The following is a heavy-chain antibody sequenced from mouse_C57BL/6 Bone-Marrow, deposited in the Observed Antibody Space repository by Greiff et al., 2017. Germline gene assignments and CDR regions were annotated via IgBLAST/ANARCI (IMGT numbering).Heavy chain of an antibody. V-gene: IGHV5-6*02. CDR2: ISSGGNYT. D-gene: IGHD1-1*01. CDR1: GFTFSSYG. CDR3: ASSSGSWFAY. Sequence: DVKLVESGGDLVKPGGSLKLSCAASGFTFSSYGMSWVRPTPDKRLEWVATISSGGNYTYYPYSVKGRFTISRANAKNTLYLQMSRLKSEDTAMYYCASSSGSWFAYWGQGTLVTVSA. J-gene: IGHJ3*01.